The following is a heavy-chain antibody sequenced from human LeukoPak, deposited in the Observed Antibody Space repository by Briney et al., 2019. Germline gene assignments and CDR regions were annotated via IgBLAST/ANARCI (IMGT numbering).Heavy chain of an antibody. CDR1: GYTFTGYY. Sequence: ASVKVSCKASGYTFTGYYMHWVRQAPGQGLEWMGWINPNSGGTNYAQKFQGRVTMTRDTSISTAYMEPSRLRSDDTAVYYCARDRSFGVVTLAYYWGQGTLVTVSS. CDR3: ARDRSFGVVTLAYY. V-gene: IGHV1-2*02. J-gene: IGHJ4*02. D-gene: IGHD3-3*01. CDR2: INPNSGGT.